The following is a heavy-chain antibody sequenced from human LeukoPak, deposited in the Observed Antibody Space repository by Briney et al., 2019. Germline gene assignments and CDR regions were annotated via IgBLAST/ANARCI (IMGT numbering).Heavy chain of an antibody. J-gene: IGHJ4*02. CDR2: INSDGSST. Sequence: GGSLRLSCAASGFTFSSYWMHWVRQAPGKGLVWVSRINSDGSSTSYADPVKGRFTISRDNAKNTLYLQMNSLRAEDTAVYYCAKGQGIVGAPDYWGQGTLVTVSS. D-gene: IGHD1-26*01. V-gene: IGHV3-74*01. CDR3: AKGQGIVGAPDY. CDR1: GFTFSSYW.